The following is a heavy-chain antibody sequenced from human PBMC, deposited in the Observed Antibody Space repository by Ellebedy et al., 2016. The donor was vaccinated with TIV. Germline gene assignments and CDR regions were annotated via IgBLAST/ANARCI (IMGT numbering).Heavy chain of an antibody. CDR2: ISGLGDDT. CDR1: GFTFSSYA. CDR3: AKLFFTYHSKYFDP. V-gene: IGHV3-23*01. Sequence: GESLKISXAASGFTFSSYAMSWVRQAPGKGLEWVSTISGLGDDTYYADSVKGRFTISRDNSKNTLYLQMNGLRTEDTAVFYCAKLFFTYHSKYFDPWGPGTLVAVSS. J-gene: IGHJ5*02. D-gene: IGHD2-2*01.